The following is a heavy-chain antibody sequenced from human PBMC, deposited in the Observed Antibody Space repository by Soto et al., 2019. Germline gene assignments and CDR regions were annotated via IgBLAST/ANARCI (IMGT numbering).Heavy chain of an antibody. D-gene: IGHD3-16*01. V-gene: IGHV1-18*01. CDR1: GYTFTRYG. J-gene: IGHJ6*02. CDR3: AMVDVYVTPSPQDV. Sequence: SVKVSCKASGYTFTRYGIGWARQAPGQGLEWMGWINTYNGNTNYAQNAQGRVTLTTDTPTSTDYMELRSLRSNDTAIYYCAMVDVYVTPSPQDVWGQGTTVIVSS. CDR2: INTYNGNT.